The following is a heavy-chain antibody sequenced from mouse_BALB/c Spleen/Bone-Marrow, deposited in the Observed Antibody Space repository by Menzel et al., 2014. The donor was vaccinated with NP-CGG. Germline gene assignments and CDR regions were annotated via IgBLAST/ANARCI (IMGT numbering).Heavy chain of an antibody. Sequence: VKLEESGPGLVAPSQNLSITCTVSGFSLTNYGVHWIRQPPGEGLEWLGIIWAGGSTNYNSALMSRLSISKDNSKSXVFFKMNSLQTDDTAIYYCATYDYDGRFDYWGQGTTLTVSS. J-gene: IGHJ2*01. CDR3: ATYDYDGRFDY. CDR1: GFSLTNYG. CDR2: IWAGGST. D-gene: IGHD2-4*01. V-gene: IGHV2-9*02.